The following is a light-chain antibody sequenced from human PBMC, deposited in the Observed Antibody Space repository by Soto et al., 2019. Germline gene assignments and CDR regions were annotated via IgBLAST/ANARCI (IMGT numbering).Light chain of an antibody. CDR1: QSVTGSY. CDR2: GAS. Sequence: EIVLTQSPGTLSLSPGERATLSCRASQSVTGSYLAWYQQNPGQAPRLLIYGASTRATGIPDRFSGSGSGKDFNLTISRLEPEAFAVYYCQQYGRSPPKTFGQGTKVEIK. V-gene: IGKV3-20*01. CDR3: QQYGRSPPKT. J-gene: IGKJ1*01.